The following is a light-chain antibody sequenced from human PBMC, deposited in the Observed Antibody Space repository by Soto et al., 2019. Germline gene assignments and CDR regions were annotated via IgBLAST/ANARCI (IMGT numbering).Light chain of an antibody. CDR2: LAS. Sequence: DIVMTQSPLSLPVTPGEPASISCRSSQSLQHSNGYNYLDWYVQKPGQSPQILIYLASNRASGDPERFSGRGSGTDFTVKISRVEAEDVGTYYCMQALQTPAFGQGTKVEIK. J-gene: IGKJ1*01. CDR1: QSLQHSNGYNY. V-gene: IGKV2-28*01. CDR3: MQALQTPA.